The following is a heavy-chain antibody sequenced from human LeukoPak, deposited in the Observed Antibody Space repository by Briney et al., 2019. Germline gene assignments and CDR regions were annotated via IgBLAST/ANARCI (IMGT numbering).Heavy chain of an antibody. V-gene: IGHV5-51*01. J-gene: IGHJ4*02. Sequence: GESLKISCKGSGYSFSSYWIGWVRQMPGKGLEWMGIIYPRDSDTRYSPSFRGQVTISVDKSINSAYLRWSSLKASDTAIYYCARRRDGTGSPLEYWGQGTLVTVSS. CDR3: ARRRDGTGSPLEY. CDR1: GYSFSSYW. CDR2: IYPRDSDT. D-gene: IGHD2-8*02.